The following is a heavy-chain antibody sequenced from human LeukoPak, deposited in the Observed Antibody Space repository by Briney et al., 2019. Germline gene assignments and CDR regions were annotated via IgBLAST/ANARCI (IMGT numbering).Heavy chain of an antibody. D-gene: IGHD6-19*01. CDR3: ASWRHSAGWPFDY. Sequence: ASVKVSCKASGYTLNDYYLHWARQAPGQGLEWLGWINPNSGDTKYAQNFQGRVTMTRDTSITTAYMELSSLRSDDTALYYCASWRHSAGWPFDYWGQGTLVTVSS. V-gene: IGHV1-2*02. CDR1: GYTLNDYY. J-gene: IGHJ4*02. CDR2: INPNSGDT.